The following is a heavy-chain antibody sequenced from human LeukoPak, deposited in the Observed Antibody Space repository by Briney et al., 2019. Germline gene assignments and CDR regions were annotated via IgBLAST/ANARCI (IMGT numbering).Heavy chain of an antibody. CDR2: MYSRGDT. CDR3: ARDAPQVPAAGVLAS. J-gene: IGHJ5*02. D-gene: IGHD6-13*01. V-gene: IGHV3-53*01. Sequence: GGSLRLSCAASGFTVSDNYMSWVRPAAGKGREWVSVMYSRGDTYYADSVKGRFTFSRDISKNTLYLQMNGLRTEDPAMYYCARDAPQVPAAGVLASWGQGTLVTVSS. CDR1: GFTVSDNY.